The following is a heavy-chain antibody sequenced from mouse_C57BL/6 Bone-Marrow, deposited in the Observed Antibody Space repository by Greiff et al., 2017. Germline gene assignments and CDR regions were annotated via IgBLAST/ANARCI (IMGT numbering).Heavy chain of an antibody. CDR1: GYSITSGYD. CDR3: ARRGYYGPGYYFDY. CDR2: ISYSGST. D-gene: IGHD1-2*01. V-gene: IGHV3-1*01. J-gene: IGHJ2*01. Sequence: EVKLMESGPGMVKPSQSLSLTCTVTGYSITSGYDWHWIRHFPGNKLEWMGYISYSGSTNYNPSLKSRISITHDTSKNHFFLKLNSVTTEDTATYYCARRGYYGPGYYFDYWGQGTTLTVSS.